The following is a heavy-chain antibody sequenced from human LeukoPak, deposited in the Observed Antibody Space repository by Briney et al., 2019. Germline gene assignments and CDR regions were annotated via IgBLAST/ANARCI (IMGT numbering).Heavy chain of an antibody. CDR1: GFTFSSYS. CDR2: ISSSSSYI. Sequence: GGSLRLSCAASGFTFSSYSMNWVRQAPGKGLEWVSSISSSSSYIYYADSVKGRFTISRDNAKNPLYLQMNSLRAEDTAVYYCAREPDDYETFDYWGQGTLVTVSS. D-gene: IGHD4-17*01. J-gene: IGHJ4*02. V-gene: IGHV3-21*01. CDR3: AREPDDYETFDY.